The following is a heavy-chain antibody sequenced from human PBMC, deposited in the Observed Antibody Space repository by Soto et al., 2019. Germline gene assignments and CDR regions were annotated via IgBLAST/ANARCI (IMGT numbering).Heavy chain of an antibody. J-gene: IGHJ4*02. CDR2: IYHSEGT. V-gene: IGHV4-30-4*01. Sequence: SETLSLTCTVSGGSISSGGFYWSWIRQPPGKGLEWIGYIYHSEGTYSNPSLRSRVTISVDTSKNQFSLHLSSVTAADTAVYYCARDSRGGYGNSFDYWGQGTLVTVSS. CDR3: ARDSRGGYGNSFDY. D-gene: IGHD5-12*01. CDR1: GGSISSGGFY.